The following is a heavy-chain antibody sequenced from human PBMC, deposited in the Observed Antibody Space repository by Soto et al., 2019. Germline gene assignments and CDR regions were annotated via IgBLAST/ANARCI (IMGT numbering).Heavy chain of an antibody. CDR3: AREQKLVLSPHFDY. D-gene: IGHD6-13*01. V-gene: IGHV1-46*03. CDR1: GYTFTSYY. Sequence: QVQLVQSGAEVKKPGASVKVSCKASGYTFTSYYMHWVRQAPGQGLEWMGIINPSGGSTSYAQKSQGRVTMTRDTSTSTVYLELSSLRSEDTAVSYCAREQKLVLSPHFDYWGQGTLVTVSS. J-gene: IGHJ4*02. CDR2: INPSGGST.